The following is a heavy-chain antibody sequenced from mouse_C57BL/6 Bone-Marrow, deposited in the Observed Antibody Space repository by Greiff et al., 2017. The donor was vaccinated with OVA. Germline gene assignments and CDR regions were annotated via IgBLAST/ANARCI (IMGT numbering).Heavy chain of an antibody. V-gene: IGHV7-3*01. CDR3: AREGDYYGSSYDWYFDV. Sequence: EVQRVESGGGLVQPGGSLRLSCAASGFTFTDYYMSWVRQPPGKALEWLGFIRNKANGYTTEYSASVKGRFTISRDNSQSILYLQMNALRAEDSATYYCAREGDYYGSSYDWYFDVWGTGTTVTVSS. J-gene: IGHJ1*03. CDR1: GFTFTDYY. D-gene: IGHD1-1*01. CDR2: IRNKANGYTT.